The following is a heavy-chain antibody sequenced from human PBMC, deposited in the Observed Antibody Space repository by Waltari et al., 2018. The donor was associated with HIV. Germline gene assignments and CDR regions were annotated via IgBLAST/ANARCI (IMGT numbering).Heavy chain of an antibody. V-gene: IGHV4-30-4*01. CDR2: IFFSGIT. D-gene: IGHD3-9*01. Sequence: QVQLQESGPGLVKPSQTLSLTCNVSGGSINSANYYWSWIRQTPGKGLEWIGYIFFSGITEYNPSFKSRALISSDTSKNQFYLTLTSVTAADTAIYFCARDRPVTGYLDPWGRGIMVTVSS. J-gene: IGHJ5*02. CDR1: GGSINSANYY. CDR3: ARDRPVTGYLDP.